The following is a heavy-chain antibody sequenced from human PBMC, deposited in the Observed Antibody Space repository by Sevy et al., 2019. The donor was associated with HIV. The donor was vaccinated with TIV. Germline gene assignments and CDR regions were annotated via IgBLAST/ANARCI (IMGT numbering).Heavy chain of an antibody. CDR2: INSDGSSA. CDR1: GFTISSYW. J-gene: IGHJ4*02. Sequence: GGSLRLSCAASGFTISSYWMHWVRQAPGKGLVWVSRINSDGSSASYADSVKGRFTISRDNADNTVYLQMNSLRVEDTALYYCAREGHSYGIIDYWGQGTLVTVSS. CDR3: AREGHSYGIIDY. D-gene: IGHD5-18*01. V-gene: IGHV3-74*01.